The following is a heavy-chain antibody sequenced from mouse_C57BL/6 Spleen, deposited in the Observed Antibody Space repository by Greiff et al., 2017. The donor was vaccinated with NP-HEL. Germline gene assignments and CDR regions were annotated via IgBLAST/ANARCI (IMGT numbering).Heavy chain of an antibody. CDR2: ISGGGGNT. CDR1: GFTFSSYT. V-gene: IGHV5-9*01. Sequence: EVQGVESGGGLVKPGGSLKLSCAASGFTFSSYTMSWVRQTPEKRLEWVATISGGGGNTYYPDSVKGRFTISRDNAKNTLYLQMSSLRSEDTALYYCARTGWYFDVWGTGTTVTVSS. CDR3: ARTGWYFDV. D-gene: IGHD4-1*01. J-gene: IGHJ1*03.